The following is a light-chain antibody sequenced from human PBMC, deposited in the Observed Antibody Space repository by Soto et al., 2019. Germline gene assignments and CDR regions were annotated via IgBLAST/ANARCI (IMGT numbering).Light chain of an antibody. J-gene: IGLJ1*01. CDR2: SYN. CDR1: SSNIGSES. Sequence: QSVLTQPPSTSGTPGQVVTISCSGSSSNIGSESVNWYQQLPGTAPKLLIYSYNQRPSGVPDRFSGSKSGTSASLAISGLQSEDEADYICAAWDDSLNGYVFGLGTKVTVL. CDR3: AAWDDSLNGYV. V-gene: IGLV1-44*01.